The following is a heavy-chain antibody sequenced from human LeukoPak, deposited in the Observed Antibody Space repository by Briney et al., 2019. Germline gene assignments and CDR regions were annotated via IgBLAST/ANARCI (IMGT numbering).Heavy chain of an antibody. V-gene: IGHV1-2*06. Sequence: ASVKVSCKASGYTFTGYYMHWVRQAPGQGLEWMGRINPNSGGTNYAQKFQGRVTMTRDTSISTAYMELSRLRSDDTAVYYCATAAGWELSGVSYFDYWGQGTLVTVSS. CDR3: ATAAGWELSGVSYFDY. CDR1: GYTFTGYY. D-gene: IGHD1-26*01. CDR2: INPNSGGT. J-gene: IGHJ4*02.